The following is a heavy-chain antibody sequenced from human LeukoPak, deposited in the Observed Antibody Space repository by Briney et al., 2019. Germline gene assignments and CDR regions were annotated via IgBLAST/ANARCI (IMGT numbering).Heavy chain of an antibody. V-gene: IGHV1-2*02. J-gene: IGHJ4*02. CDR3: ALSVGATMGFDY. Sequence: ASVTVSCKASGYAFTAYYMHWVRQAPGQGLEWMGWIIPHSGATNYAQKFQGRVTMTRDTSISTAYMELSRLRSDDTAVYYCALSVGATMGFDYWGQGTLVTVSS. CDR2: IIPHSGAT. D-gene: IGHD1-26*01. CDR1: GYAFTAYY.